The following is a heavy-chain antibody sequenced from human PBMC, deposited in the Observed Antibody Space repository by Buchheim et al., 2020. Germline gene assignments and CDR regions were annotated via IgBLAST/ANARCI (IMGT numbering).Heavy chain of an antibody. CDR3: AKCNGFWSGFREIGSHYYYGMDV. J-gene: IGHJ6*02. V-gene: IGHV3-30*18. CDR1: GFTFTDYG. CDR2: ISYDGSNK. Sequence: QVQLVESGGGVVQPGRSLRLSCAASGFTFTDYGMHWVRQAPGKGLEWVAVISYDGSNKYYADSVKGRFTISRDNSKNTLYLQMTSLRPEDTAVYYCAKCNGFWSGFREIGSHYYYGMDVWGQGTT. D-gene: IGHD3-3*01.